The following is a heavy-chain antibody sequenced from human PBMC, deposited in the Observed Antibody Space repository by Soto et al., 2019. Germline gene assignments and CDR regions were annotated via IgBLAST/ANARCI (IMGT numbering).Heavy chain of an antibody. V-gene: IGHV3-43D*04. CDR2: ISWDGGST. D-gene: IGHD3-16*02. Sequence: PGGSLRLSCSASGFTFEDYAMHWVRQAPGKGLEWVSLISWDGGSTYYADSVKGRFTISRDNSKNSLYLQMNSLRAEDTALYYCAKEMSMITFGGVIVNGHYGMYVWGQGTTVTVS. J-gene: IGHJ6*02. CDR1: GFTFEDYA. CDR3: AKEMSMITFGGVIVNGHYGMYV.